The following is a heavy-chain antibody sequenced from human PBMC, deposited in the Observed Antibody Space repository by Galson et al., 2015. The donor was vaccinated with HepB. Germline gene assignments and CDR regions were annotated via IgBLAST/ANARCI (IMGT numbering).Heavy chain of an antibody. D-gene: IGHD2-8*01. V-gene: IGHV3-30*04. CDR3: ARDPMVTTND. Sequence: SLRLSCAASGFSFSNYAMHWVRQAPDKGLEWVAVILYDENKKYYADSVKGRFTISRDNSNKTLFLQMSSLRLEDTAVYYCARDPMVTTNDWGQGTLVTVSS. J-gene: IGHJ4*02. CDR2: ILYDENKK. CDR1: GFSFSNYA.